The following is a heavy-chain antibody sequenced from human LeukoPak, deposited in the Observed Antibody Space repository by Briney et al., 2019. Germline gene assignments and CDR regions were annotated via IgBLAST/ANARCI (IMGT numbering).Heavy chain of an antibody. Sequence: SETLSLTCTISGGSVSDYYWSWIRQSPGKGLEWIGYIYYTGSTTYNPSLKSRVTMSADTSKNQFSLKLTSVTAADTAVYYCARDGYGPHWGQGTLVTVSS. CDR2: IYYTGST. V-gene: IGHV4-59*02. D-gene: IGHD6-13*01. CDR3: ARDGYGPH. CDR1: GGSVSDYY. J-gene: IGHJ4*02.